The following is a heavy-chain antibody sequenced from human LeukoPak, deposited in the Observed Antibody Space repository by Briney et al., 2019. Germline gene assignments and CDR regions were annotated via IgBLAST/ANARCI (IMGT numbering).Heavy chain of an antibody. V-gene: IGHV3-30*18. CDR1: GLTLSDCY. CDR2: ISYDGSNK. D-gene: IGHD1-26*01. CDR3: AKESAWEGELPDYFDY. Sequence: GESLRLSCAASGLTLSDCYMSWIRQAPGKGLEWVAVISYDGSNKYYADSVKGRFTISRDNSKNTLYLQMNSLRAEDTAVYYCAKESAWEGELPDYFDYWGQGTLVTVSS. J-gene: IGHJ4*02.